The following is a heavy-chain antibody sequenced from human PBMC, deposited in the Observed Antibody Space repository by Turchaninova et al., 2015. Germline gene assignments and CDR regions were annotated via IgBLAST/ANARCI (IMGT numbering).Heavy chain of an antibody. CDR1: GFIFSDRY. Sequence: EVQLVESGGGLVQPGGSLRLSCAGSGFIFSDRYMDWVRQAPGKGLGWVGRCGNKAGVFITEQAGAVKDKFIISRDESKNSLFLQMNSLQIDDTAVYYCATGGPAASEYWGQGTLVTVSS. D-gene: IGHD6-13*01. CDR3: ATGGPAASEY. V-gene: IGHV3-72*01. J-gene: IGHJ4*02. CDR2: CGNKAGVFIT.